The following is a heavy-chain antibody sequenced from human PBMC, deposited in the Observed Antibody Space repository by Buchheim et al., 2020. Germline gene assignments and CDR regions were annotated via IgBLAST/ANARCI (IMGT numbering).Heavy chain of an antibody. CDR1: GFTFSSYA. CDR3: AKLTGSSGGYFDY. CDR2: ISYSGVST. V-gene: IGHV3-23*01. Sequence: EVQLLESGGGLVQPGGSLRLSCAASGFTFSSYAMSWVRQAPGKALEWVSAISYSGVSTYYADSVKGRFTISRDNSKNTLYLQMNSLGAEDTAVYFCAKLTGSSGGYFDYWGQGTL. D-gene: IGHD6-6*01. J-gene: IGHJ4*02.